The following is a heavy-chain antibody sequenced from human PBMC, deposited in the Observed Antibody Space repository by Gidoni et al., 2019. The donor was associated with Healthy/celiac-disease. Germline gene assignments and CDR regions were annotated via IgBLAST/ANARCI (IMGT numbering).Heavy chain of an antibody. CDR3: ARGGDIVVVTATTYDAFDI. J-gene: IGHJ3*02. Sequence: EVQLVESGGGLVQPGGSLRLSCAASGFTVSSNYMSWVRQAPGKGLEWVSVIYSGGSTYDADSVKGRFTISRDNSKNTLYLQMNSLRAEDTAVYYCARGGDIVVVTATTYDAFDIWGQGTMVTVSS. V-gene: IGHV3-66*01. CDR1: GFTVSSNY. D-gene: IGHD2-21*02. CDR2: IYSGGST.